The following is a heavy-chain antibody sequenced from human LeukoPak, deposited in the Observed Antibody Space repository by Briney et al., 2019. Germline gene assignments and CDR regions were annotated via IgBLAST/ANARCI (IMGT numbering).Heavy chain of an antibody. CDR3: ARVSSVWLKDYYYYMDV. CDR2: IYYNGST. D-gene: IGHD5-12*01. V-gene: IGHV4-39*07. J-gene: IGHJ6*03. CDR1: GGSIGSSSHY. Sequence: SETLSLTCSVAGGSIGSSSHYWAWIRQPPGKGLEWVGSIYYNGSTYYNPSLKSRLTMSVDTSKKQFSLKLTSVTAADTALYYCARVSSVWLKDYYYYMDVWGKGTTVIVSS.